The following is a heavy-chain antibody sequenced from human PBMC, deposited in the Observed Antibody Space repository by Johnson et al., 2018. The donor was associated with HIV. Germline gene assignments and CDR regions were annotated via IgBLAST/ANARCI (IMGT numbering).Heavy chain of an antibody. CDR1: GFTFSNYW. D-gene: IGHD6-13*01. V-gene: IGHV3-74*02. CDR2: INSDESST. J-gene: IGHJ3*02. Sequence: VQLVESGGGLVQPGGSLRLSCAASGFTFSNYWMHWVRQAPGKGLVWVSRINSDESSTSYADSVKGRFTIPRDNAKNTLYLQMNSPRAEDTAVYYCARLEGQQTDAFDIWGQGTMVTVSS. CDR3: ARLEGQQTDAFDI.